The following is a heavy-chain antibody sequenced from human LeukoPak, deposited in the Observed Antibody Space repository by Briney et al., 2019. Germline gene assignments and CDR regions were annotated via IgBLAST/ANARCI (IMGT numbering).Heavy chain of an antibody. D-gene: IGHD3-22*01. CDR3: ARERDSSGYYSRSHRYFDY. V-gene: IGHV4-34*01. CDR2: INHSGST. Sequence: SETLSLTCAVYGGSFSGYYWSWIRQPPGKGLEWIGEINHSGSTNYNPSLKSRVTISVDTPKNQFSLKLSSVTAADTAVYYCARERDSSGYYSRSHRYFDYWGQGTLVTVSS. CDR1: GGSFSGYY. J-gene: IGHJ4*02.